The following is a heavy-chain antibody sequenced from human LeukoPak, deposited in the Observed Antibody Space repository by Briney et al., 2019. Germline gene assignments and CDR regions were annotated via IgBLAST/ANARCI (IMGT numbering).Heavy chain of an antibody. CDR1: GYTFTGYY. CDR2: INPNSGGT. V-gene: IGHV1-2*02. J-gene: IGHJ3*02. CDR3: ASGSGYELGGAFDI. D-gene: IGHD5-12*01. Sequence: ASVKVSCKASGYTFTGYYIYWVRQAPGQGLEWMGWINPNSGGTNYAQKFQGRVTMTRDTSISTAYMELSRLRSDDTAVSYCASGSGYELGGAFDIWGQGTMVTVSS.